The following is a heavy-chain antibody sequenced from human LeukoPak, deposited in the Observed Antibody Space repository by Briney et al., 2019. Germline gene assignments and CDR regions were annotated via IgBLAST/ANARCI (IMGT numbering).Heavy chain of an antibody. J-gene: IGHJ5*02. CDR2: ISGSGGST. CDR1: GFTFSSYA. Sequence: GGSLRLSCAASGFTFSSYAMSWVRQAPGKGLEWVSAISGSGGSTYFADSVKGRFTISRDNSKNTPYLQMNSLRAEDTAVYYCAKDRIRNWFDPWGQGTLVTVSS. CDR3: AKDRIRNWFDP. D-gene: IGHD2/OR15-2a*01. V-gene: IGHV3-23*01.